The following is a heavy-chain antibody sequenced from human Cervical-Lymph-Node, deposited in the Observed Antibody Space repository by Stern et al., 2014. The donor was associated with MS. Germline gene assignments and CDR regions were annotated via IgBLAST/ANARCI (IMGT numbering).Heavy chain of an antibody. J-gene: IGHJ4*02. V-gene: IGHV3-74*01. CDR3: ARGRGFFDY. CDR1: GFTFSAYW. Sequence: EVQLVESGGGLVQPGGSLRLSCAASGFTFSAYWMHWVRQAPGKGLMWVSGINGDGSSTNYADCVKGRFIISRDNAKNTLYLQINSLRAEDTAVYYCARGRGFFDYWGQGTLVTVSS. CDR2: INGDGSST.